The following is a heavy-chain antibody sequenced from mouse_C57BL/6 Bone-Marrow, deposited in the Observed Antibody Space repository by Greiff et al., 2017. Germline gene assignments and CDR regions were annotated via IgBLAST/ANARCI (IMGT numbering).Heavy chain of an antibody. D-gene: IGHD1-1*01. Sequence: QVQLQQSGPELVKPGASVKLSCKASGYTFTSYDINWVKQRPGQGLEWIGWIYPRDGSTKYNEKFKGKATLTVDPSSSTAYMELHSLTSEDSADYFGARRRIYCAMDYWGQGNAATVTS. CDR1: GYTFTSYD. CDR3: ARRRIYCAMDY. J-gene: IGHJ4*01. V-gene: IGHV1-85*01. CDR2: IYPRDGST.